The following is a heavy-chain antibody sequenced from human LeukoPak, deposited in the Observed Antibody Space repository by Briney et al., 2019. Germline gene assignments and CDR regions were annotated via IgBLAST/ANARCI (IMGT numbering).Heavy chain of an antibody. CDR1: GGSISSYY. Sequence: PSETLSLTCTVSGGSISSYYWSWIRQPPGKGLEWIGYIYYSGSTNYNPSLKSRVTISVDASKNQFSLKLSSVTAADTAVYYCAKDQDISEFGDVLYPYYYYGMDVWGPGTTVTVSS. V-gene: IGHV4-59*01. J-gene: IGHJ6*02. D-gene: IGHD3-10*01. CDR3: AKDQDISEFGDVLYPYYYYGMDV. CDR2: IYYSGST.